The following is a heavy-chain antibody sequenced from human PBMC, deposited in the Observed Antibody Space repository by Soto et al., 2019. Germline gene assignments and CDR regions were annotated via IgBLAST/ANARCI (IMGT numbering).Heavy chain of an antibody. CDR2: ISAYNGNT. Sequence: GASVKVSCKASGYTFTSYGISWVRQAPGQGLEWMGWISAYNGNTNYAQKLQGRVTMTTDTSTSTAYMELRSLRSDDTAVYYCARDRLVITFGGVMAYWGQGTLVTVSS. V-gene: IGHV1-18*01. CDR3: ARDRLVITFGGVMAY. D-gene: IGHD3-16*01. J-gene: IGHJ4*02. CDR1: GYTFTSYG.